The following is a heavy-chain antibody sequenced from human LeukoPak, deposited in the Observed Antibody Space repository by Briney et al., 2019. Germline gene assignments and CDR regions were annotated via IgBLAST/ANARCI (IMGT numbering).Heavy chain of an antibody. V-gene: IGHV4-59*01. CDR2: IYYSGTT. CDR1: GDSINSYY. J-gene: IGHJ2*01. D-gene: IGHD3-10*01. Sequence: KPSETLSLTCTVSGDSINSYYWSWIRQPPEKGLEWIGYIYYSGTTSYNPSLKGRVTISVDTSKTQFSLKMNSVTAADTAVYYCARLQRITMAGPDYLYFDLWGRGTLATVSS. CDR3: ARLQRITMAGPDYLYFDL.